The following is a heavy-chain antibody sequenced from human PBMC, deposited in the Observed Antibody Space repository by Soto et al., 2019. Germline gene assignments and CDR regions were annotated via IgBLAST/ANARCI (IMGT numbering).Heavy chain of an antibody. J-gene: IGHJ4*02. CDR3: APGGDSSGYYSGY. CDR2: INHSGST. CDR1: GGSFSGYY. Sequence: SETLSLTCAVYGGSFSGYYWGWIRQPPGKGLEWIGEINHSGSTNYNPSLKSRVTISVDTSKNQFSLKLSSVTAADTAVYYCAPGGDSSGYYSGYWGQGTLVTVSS. V-gene: IGHV4-34*01. D-gene: IGHD3-22*01.